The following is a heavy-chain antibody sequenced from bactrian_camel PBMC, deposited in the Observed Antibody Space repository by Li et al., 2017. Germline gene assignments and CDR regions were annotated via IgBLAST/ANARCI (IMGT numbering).Heavy chain of an antibody. Sequence: HVQLVESGGGSVQAGGSLTLSCTASEFTFEDSDVGWYRQVPDFECEWISTIRADGSTTYADSVKGRFTMSRDSAKNTVYLQMNSLKSEDTAMYYCAKDRRGGSWYGADFGYWGQGTQVTVS. D-gene: IGHD6*01. CDR1: EFTFEDSD. V-gene: IGHV3S63*01. CDR2: IRADGST. J-gene: IGHJ6*01. CDR3: AKDRRGGSWYGADFGY.